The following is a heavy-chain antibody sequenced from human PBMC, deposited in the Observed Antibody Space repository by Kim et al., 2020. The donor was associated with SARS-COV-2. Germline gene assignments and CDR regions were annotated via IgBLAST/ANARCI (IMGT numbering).Heavy chain of an antibody. V-gene: IGHV3-15*01. J-gene: IGHJ3*02. D-gene: IGHD3-3*01. Sequence: GGSLRLSCAVSGFTFTNAWMSWVRQAPGKGLEWVGRIRSKIDGGTTDYAAPVRGRFTISRADSKNTLYLDMNSLKTEDTAVYYCTNVHYAIWRGHYGALDNWGQGTMVTVSS. CDR3: TNVHYAIWRGHYGALDN. CDR2: IRSKIDGGTT. CDR1: GFTFTNAW.